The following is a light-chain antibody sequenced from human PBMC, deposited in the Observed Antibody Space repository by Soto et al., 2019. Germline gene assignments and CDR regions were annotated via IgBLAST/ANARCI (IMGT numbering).Light chain of an antibody. CDR1: SSDVGGYRY. V-gene: IGLV2-14*01. Sequence: QSALTQTASVSGSPGQSITTSCTGTSSDVGGYRYVSWYQQHPGKVPKLIIYDVSNRPSGISDRFSGSKSANTASLTISGLQAEDEADYYCSSYTSTSAYVVFGGGTKLTV. CDR3: SSYTSTSAYVV. J-gene: IGLJ2*01. CDR2: DVS.